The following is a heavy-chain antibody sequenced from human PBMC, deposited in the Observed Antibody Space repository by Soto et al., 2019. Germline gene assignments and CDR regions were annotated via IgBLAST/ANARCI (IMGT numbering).Heavy chain of an antibody. CDR3: AKDTYGDYSFDF. CDR2: ISGSGGST. V-gene: IGHV3-23*01. D-gene: IGHD4-17*01. CDR1: GFTFSSNA. J-gene: IGHJ4*02. Sequence: EVQLLESGGGLVQPGGSLRLSCTASGFTFSSNAINWVRQAPGKGLEWVSSISGSGGSTYYADSVKGRFIISRDNSKSTLSLQMNSLRAEDTALYYCAKDTYGDYSFDFWGQGTQVTVSS.